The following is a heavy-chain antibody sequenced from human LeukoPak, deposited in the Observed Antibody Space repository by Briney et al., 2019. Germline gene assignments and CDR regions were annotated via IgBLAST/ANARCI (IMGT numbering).Heavy chain of an antibody. CDR3: ATDTEMATIGYFDY. Sequence: PGGSLRLSCAASGFTFSTYSMNWVRQALGKGLEWVSSISSSSSYLYYADSVKGRFTISRDNAKNSLYLQMNSVRAEDTAVYYCATDTEMATIGYFDYWGQGTLVTVSS. J-gene: IGHJ4*02. V-gene: IGHV3-21*01. D-gene: IGHD5-24*01. CDR2: ISSSSSYL. CDR1: GFTFSTYS.